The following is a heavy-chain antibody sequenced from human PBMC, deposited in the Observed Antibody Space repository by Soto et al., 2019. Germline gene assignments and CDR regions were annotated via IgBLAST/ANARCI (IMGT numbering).Heavy chain of an antibody. Sequence: GGSLRLSCAASGFTVSSNYMSWVRQAPGKGLEWFSVIYSGGSTYYAASVKVRFTISRDNSKNTLYLQMNSLRAEDTAVYYCARDWSSSSLDYWGQGTLVTVSS. V-gene: IGHV3-53*01. J-gene: IGHJ4*02. CDR2: IYSGGST. D-gene: IGHD6-6*01. CDR3: ARDWSSSSLDY. CDR1: GFTVSSNY.